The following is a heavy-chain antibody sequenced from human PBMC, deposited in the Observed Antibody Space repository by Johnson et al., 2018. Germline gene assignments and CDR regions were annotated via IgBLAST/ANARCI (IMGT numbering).Heavy chain of an antibody. V-gene: IGHV3-48*02. J-gene: IGHJ3*02. CDR3: VKDLYSGTYPRGFDM. Sequence: EVQLVQSGGGLVPPGGSLRLSCAASRFIFRRYSMSWVRQSPGKGLEWLSYIDSSGNPIYYSDSVKGRFTISRDNSKNTLYLQMNSLRDEDTAIYYFVKDLYSGTYPRGFDMWGRGTMVTVSP. D-gene: IGHD1-26*01. CDR2: IDSSGNPI. CDR1: RFIFRRYS.